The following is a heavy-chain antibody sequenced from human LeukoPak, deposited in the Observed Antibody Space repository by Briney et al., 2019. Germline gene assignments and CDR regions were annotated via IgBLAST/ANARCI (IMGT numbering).Heavy chain of an antibody. CDR1: GFTFSSYA. CDR2: ISGSGGSP. D-gene: IGHD1-26*01. V-gene: IGHV3-23*01. J-gene: IGHJ4*02. Sequence: PGGSLRLSCAASGFTFSSYAMSWVRQAPGKGLEWVSAISGSGGSPYYADSVKGRFTISRDNSKNTLYLQMNSLRAEDTAVYYCAKVGEWAYYFDYWGQGTLVTVSS. CDR3: AKVGEWAYYFDY.